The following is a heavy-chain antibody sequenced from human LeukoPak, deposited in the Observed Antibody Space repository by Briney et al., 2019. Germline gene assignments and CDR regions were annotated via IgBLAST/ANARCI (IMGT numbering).Heavy chain of an antibody. J-gene: IGHJ6*02. CDR3: ARVGPIDYYYYPMDV. V-gene: IGHV1-2*02. Sequence: GASVKVSCKASGYTFTGYYIHWVRQAPGQGLEWMGWLNPDGGGAYYAQSFQGRVTMTRDTSISTAYMELSSLRFDDTAVYYCARVGPIDYYYYPMDVWGQGTTVTVSS. CDR2: LNPDGGGA. CDR1: GYTFTGYY.